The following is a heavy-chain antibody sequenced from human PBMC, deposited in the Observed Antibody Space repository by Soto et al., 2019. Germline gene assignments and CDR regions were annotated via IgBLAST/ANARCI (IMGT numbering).Heavy chain of an antibody. D-gene: IGHD1-26*01. J-gene: IGHJ5*02. CDR2: IYHSGST. CDR3: ARVEWELLNWFDP. CDR1: GYSISSGYY. V-gene: IGHV4-38-2*01. Sequence: PSETLSLTCAVSGYSISSGYYWGWIRQPPGKGLEWIGSIYHSGSTYYNPSLKSRVTISVDTSKNQFSLKLSSVTAADTAVYYCARVEWELLNWFDPWGQGTLVTVSS.